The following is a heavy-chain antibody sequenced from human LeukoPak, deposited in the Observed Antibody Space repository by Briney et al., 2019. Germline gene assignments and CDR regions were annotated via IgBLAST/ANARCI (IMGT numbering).Heavy chain of an antibody. V-gene: IGHV5-51*01. CDR3: ARHPSASYYYFDY. Sequence: GESLKISCKGSGYSFTSYWIGWVRQMPGKGLEWMGIIYPGDSDTRYSPSFQGQVTISADKSTSTAYLQWSSLKASDTAMCYCARHPSASYYYFDYWGQGTLVTVSS. CDR1: GYSFTSYW. J-gene: IGHJ4*02. CDR2: IYPGDSDT. D-gene: IGHD1-26*01.